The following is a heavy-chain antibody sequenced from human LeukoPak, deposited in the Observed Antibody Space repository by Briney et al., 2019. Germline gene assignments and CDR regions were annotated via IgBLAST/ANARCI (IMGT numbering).Heavy chain of an antibody. J-gene: IGHJ3*02. CDR2: ISSSSSYI. V-gene: IGHV3-21*01. Sequence: GGSLRLSCAASGFTFSSYSMNWVRQAPGKGLEWVSSISSSSSYIYYADSVKGRFTISRDNAKNSLYLQMNSLRDEDTAVYYCAKMEGTYYYDSSGSPDASDIWGQGTMVTVSS. D-gene: IGHD3-22*01. CDR3: AKMEGTYYYDSSGSPDASDI. CDR1: GFTFSSYS.